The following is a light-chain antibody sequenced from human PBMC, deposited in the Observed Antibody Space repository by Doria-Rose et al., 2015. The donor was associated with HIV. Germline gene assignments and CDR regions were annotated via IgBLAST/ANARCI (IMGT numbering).Light chain of an antibody. J-gene: IGKJ1*01. V-gene: IGKV3-20*01. CDR3: HQYGTSWT. Sequence: LTQSPGTLSLSPGERATLSCRASQSFSSTYLAWYQQKPGQAPSLLIYDGSTSATGIPGRFSASGSGTDFTLTINRLEPEDFALYYCHQYGTSWTFGQGTKVEI. CDR2: DGS. CDR1: QSFSSTY.